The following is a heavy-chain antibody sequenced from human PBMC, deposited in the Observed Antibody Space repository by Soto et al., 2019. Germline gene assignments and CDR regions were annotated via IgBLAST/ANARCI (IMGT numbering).Heavy chain of an antibody. Sequence: GGSLRLSCAASGFTFSSYAMSWVRQAPGKGLEWVSAISGSGGSTYYADSVKGRFTISRDNSRSTLYLQMNSLRAEDTAVYYCARPRSVTAFYYGMDVWGQGTTVTVSS. J-gene: IGHJ6*02. CDR1: GFTFSSYA. D-gene: IGHD2-21*02. CDR2: ISGSGGST. V-gene: IGHV3-23*01. CDR3: ARPRSVTAFYYGMDV.